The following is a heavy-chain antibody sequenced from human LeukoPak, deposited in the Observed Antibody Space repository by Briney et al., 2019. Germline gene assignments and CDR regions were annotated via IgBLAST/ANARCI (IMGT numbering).Heavy chain of an antibody. J-gene: IGHJ4*02. V-gene: IGHV4-39*01. CDR3: ARNASDSGTSYFDY. CDR2: IYYSGST. D-gene: IGHD1-26*01. Sequence: SETLSLTCTVSGGSISSSTSYWGWIRQPPGKGLEWIGSIYYSGSTSYNPPLKNRVTISVDTSKKQFSLKLDSVTAADTAVYYCARNASDSGTSYFDYWGQGTLVTVSS. CDR1: GGSISSSTSY.